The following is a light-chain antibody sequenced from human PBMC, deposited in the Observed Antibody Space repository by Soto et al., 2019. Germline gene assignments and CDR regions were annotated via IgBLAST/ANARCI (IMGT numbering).Light chain of an antibody. J-gene: IGLJ3*02. CDR1: CSDVGGYNY. V-gene: IGLV2-8*01. CDR2: EVS. CDR3: SSYAGSWV. Sequence: QSALTQPPSASGSPGQSVTISCTGTCSDVGGYNYVSWYQQHPGKAPKLMIYEVSKRPSGVPDRFSGSKSGNTASLTVSGLQAEDEADYYCSSYAGSWVFGGGTQLTVL.